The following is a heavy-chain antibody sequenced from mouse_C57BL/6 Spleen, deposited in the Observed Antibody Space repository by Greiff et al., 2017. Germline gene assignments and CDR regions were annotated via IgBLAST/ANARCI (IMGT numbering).Heavy chain of an antibody. V-gene: IGHV1-18*01. CDR1: GYTFTDYN. J-gene: IGHJ1*03. CDR3: ARTITTEEYFDV. CDR2: INPNNGGT. D-gene: IGHD1-1*01. Sequence: VQLQQSGPELVKPGASVKIPCKASGYTFTDYNMDWVKQSHGKSLEWIGDINPNNGGTIYNQKFKGKATLTVDKSSSTAYMELRSLTSEDTAVYYCARTITTEEYFDVWGTGTTVTVSS.